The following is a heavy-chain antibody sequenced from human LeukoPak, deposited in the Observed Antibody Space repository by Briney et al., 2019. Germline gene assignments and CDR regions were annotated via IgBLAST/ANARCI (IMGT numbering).Heavy chain of an antibody. Sequence: PGGSLRLSCAASGFTFNTYSMSWVRQAPGKGLEWVAVISYDGSNKYYADSVKGRFTISRDNSKNTLYLQMNSLRAEDTAVYYCARGGAAAGTFTDVWGKGTTVTASS. D-gene: IGHD6-13*01. CDR2: ISYDGSNK. J-gene: IGHJ6*04. CDR3: ARGGAAAGTFTDV. V-gene: IGHV3-30*03. CDR1: GFTFNTYS.